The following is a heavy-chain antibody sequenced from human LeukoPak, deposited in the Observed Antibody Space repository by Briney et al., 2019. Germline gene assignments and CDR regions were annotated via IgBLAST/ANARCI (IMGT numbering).Heavy chain of an antibody. V-gene: IGHV3-23*01. CDR1: GFTLSTYA. D-gene: IGHD3-10*01. Sequence: GGSLRLSCAASGFTLSTYAMSWVRQAPGRGLEWVSAISDSGGSTYYADSVKGRLTISRDNSKNTLYLQMNSLRAEDTAVYYCARALWIGEADDSFDIWGQGTMVTVSS. J-gene: IGHJ3*02. CDR2: ISDSGGST. CDR3: ARALWIGEADDSFDI.